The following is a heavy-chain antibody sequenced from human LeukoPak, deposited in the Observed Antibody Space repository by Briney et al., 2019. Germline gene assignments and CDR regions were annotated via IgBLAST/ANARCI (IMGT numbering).Heavy chain of an antibody. J-gene: IGHJ2*01. V-gene: IGHV4-39*01. CDR3: ARAVRARYFDL. Sequence: SETLSLTCTVSGGSITTSSYYWGWIRQPPGKGLEWIGIIYYSGSTYYNPSLKGRVTISVDTSKNQFSLKLSSVTAADTAVYFCARAVRARYFDLWGRGTLVTVSS. CDR2: IYYSGST. CDR1: GGSITTSSYY.